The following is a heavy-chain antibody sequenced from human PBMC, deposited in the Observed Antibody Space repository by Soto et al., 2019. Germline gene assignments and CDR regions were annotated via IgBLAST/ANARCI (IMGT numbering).Heavy chain of an antibody. J-gene: IGHJ4*02. CDR1: GFSVGRLF. Sequence: ESGGGLVQPGGSLRLSCTASGFSVGRLFMTWVRQAPGKGLEWVSVLSSDDNTYYADSVKGRFTISRDISKNTLFLEMNSLRAEDTAVYHCARDIFGGSYDFWHGGQGTLVTVSS. D-gene: IGHD3-3*01. CDR3: ARDIFGGSYDFWH. V-gene: IGHV3-66*01. CDR2: LSSDDNT.